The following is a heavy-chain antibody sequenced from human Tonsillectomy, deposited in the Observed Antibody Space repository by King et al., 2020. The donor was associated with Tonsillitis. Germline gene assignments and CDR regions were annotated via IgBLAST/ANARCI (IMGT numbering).Heavy chain of an antibody. J-gene: IGHJ4*02. Sequence: QLVQSGAEVKKPGSSVKVSCKASGGSFSYYAISWVRQAPGQGFEWMGGIIPLFGTANYTQKFQGRVTITADESTSTAYMELSGLRSEDTAIYYCARDEVGATMYFDYWGQGTLVTVSS. D-gene: IGHD1-26*01. V-gene: IGHV1-69*01. CDR1: GGSFSYYA. CDR2: IIPLFGTA. CDR3: ARDEVGATMYFDY.